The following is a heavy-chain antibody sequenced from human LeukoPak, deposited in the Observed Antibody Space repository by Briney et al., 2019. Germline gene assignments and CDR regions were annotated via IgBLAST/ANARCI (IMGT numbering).Heavy chain of an antibody. CDR3: AKCANDYGDYTYYFDY. Sequence: GGSLRLSCAASGFTFSSNWMTWVRQAPGKGLEWVSAISGSGGSTYYADSVKGRFTISRDNSKNTLYLQMNSLRAEDTAVYYCAKCANDYGDYTYYFDYWGQGTLVTVSS. V-gene: IGHV3-23*01. J-gene: IGHJ4*02. CDR1: GFTFSSNW. CDR2: ISGSGGST. D-gene: IGHD4-17*01.